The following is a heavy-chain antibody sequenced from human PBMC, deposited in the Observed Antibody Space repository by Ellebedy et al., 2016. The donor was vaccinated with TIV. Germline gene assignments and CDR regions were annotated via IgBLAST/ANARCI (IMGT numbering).Heavy chain of an antibody. V-gene: IGHV1-69*13. Sequence: ASVKVSCKASGGPFNTYSFSWVRQAPGQGPEWMGGNIPMFDTPNCALKFQGRVTISADESTTTVYMELSSLRSEDTAVYYCARGGQGSCRSNSCSTLIDSWGQGTLVTVSS. CDR1: GGPFNTYS. CDR3: ARGGQGSCRSNSCSTLIDS. CDR2: NIPMFDTP. J-gene: IGHJ4*02. D-gene: IGHD2-2*01.